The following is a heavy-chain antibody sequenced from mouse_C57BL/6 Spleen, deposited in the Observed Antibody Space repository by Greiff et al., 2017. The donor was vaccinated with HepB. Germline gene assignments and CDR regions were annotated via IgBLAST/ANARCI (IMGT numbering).Heavy chain of an antibody. D-gene: IGHD1-1*01. CDR1: GYTFTGYW. CDR2: ILPGSGST. V-gene: IGHV1-9*01. Sequence: VQLQQSGAELMKPGASVKLSCKATGYTFTGYWIEWVKQRPGHGLEWIGEILPGSGSTNYNEKFKGKATFTADTSSNTAYMQLSSLTTEDSAIYYCARREGSYYYGSSYWYFDVWGTGTTVTVSS. J-gene: IGHJ1*03. CDR3: ARREGSYYYGSSYWYFDV.